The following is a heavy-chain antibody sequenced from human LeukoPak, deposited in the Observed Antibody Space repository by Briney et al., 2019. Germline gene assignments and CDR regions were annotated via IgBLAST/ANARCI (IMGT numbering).Heavy chain of an antibody. Sequence: GWSLRLSCTTSGFNFRAYWMGWVRQAPGKGLEWVANIHQHGSKENYVDSVKGCFTISRDNAKNSVFLQMNSLRAEDTALYYCARDGDSSSWEDYFDYWGQGTLVTVSS. V-gene: IGHV3-7*03. CDR1: GFNFRAYW. CDR2: IHQHGSKE. J-gene: IGHJ4*02. D-gene: IGHD6-13*01. CDR3: ARDGDSSSWEDYFDY.